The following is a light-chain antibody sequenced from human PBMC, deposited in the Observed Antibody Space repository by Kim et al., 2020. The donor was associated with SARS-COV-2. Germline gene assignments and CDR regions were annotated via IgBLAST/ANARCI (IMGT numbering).Light chain of an antibody. CDR3: QTWGTGIRV. V-gene: IGLV4-69*01. CDR2: LNSDGSH. CDR1: SGHSSYA. J-gene: IGLJ3*02. Sequence: ASVTLTCTLRSGHSSYAIAWHQQQPEKGPRYLMKLNSDGSHSKGDGIPDRFSGSSSGAERYLTISSLQSEDEADYYCQTWGTGIRVFGGGTKLTVL.